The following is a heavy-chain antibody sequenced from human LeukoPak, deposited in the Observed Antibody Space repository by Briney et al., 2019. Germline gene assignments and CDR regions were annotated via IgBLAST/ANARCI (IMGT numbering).Heavy chain of an antibody. CDR2: FDPEDGET. D-gene: IGHD5-12*01. Sequence: ASVKVSCKVPGYTLTELSMHWVRQAPGKGLEWMGGFDPEDGETTYAQKFQGRVTMTEDTSTDTAYMELSSLRSEDTAVYYCATGEVATITPYYYYGMDVWGQGTTVTVSS. CDR1: GYTLTELS. CDR3: ATGEVATITPYYYYGMDV. V-gene: IGHV1-24*01. J-gene: IGHJ6*02.